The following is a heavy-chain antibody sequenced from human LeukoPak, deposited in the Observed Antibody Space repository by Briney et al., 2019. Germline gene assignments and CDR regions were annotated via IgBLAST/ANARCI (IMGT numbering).Heavy chain of an antibody. CDR1: GFTFSSYA. V-gene: IGHV3-30-3*01. CDR3: ARSPSLGQPNYYFDY. Sequence: PGRSLRLSCAASGFTFSSYAMHWVRQAPGKGLEWVAVISYDGSNKYYADSVKGRFTISRDNSKNTLYLQMNSLRAEDTAVYYCARSPSLGQPNYYFDYWGQGTLVTVSS. J-gene: IGHJ4*02. D-gene: IGHD7-27*01. CDR2: ISYDGSNK.